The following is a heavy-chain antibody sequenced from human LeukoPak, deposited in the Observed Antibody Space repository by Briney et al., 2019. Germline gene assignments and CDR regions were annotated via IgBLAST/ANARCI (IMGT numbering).Heavy chain of an antibody. CDR1: GFTFSSYA. CDR2: ISYDESNT. Sequence: PGGSLRLSCAASGFTFSSYAMHWVRQAPGKGLEWVALISYDESNTFYADSVKGRFTISRDNSKNTLYLQMNSLRAEDTAVYYCARSPSLAYSSSWYDDAFDIWGQGTMVTVSS. J-gene: IGHJ3*02. D-gene: IGHD6-13*01. CDR3: ARSPSLAYSSSWYDDAFDI. V-gene: IGHV3-30*14.